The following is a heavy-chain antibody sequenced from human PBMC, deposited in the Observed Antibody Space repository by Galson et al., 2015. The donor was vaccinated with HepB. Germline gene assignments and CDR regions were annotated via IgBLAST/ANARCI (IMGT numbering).Heavy chain of an antibody. D-gene: IGHD5-24*01. Sequence: SVKVSCKASGYTFTSYGISWVRQAPGQGLEWMGWISAYNGNTNYAQKLQGRVTMTTDTSTSAAYMELRSLRSDDTAVYYCAREPLHEMATSHPQFDYWGQGTLVTVSS. V-gene: IGHV1-18*01. CDR2: ISAYNGNT. J-gene: IGHJ4*02. CDR3: AREPLHEMATSHPQFDY. CDR1: GYTFTSYG.